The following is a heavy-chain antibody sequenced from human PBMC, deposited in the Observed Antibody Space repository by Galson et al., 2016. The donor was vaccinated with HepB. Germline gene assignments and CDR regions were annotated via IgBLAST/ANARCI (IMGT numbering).Heavy chain of an antibody. D-gene: IGHD1-26*01. CDR2: IYSGGGT. J-gene: IGHJ4*02. V-gene: IGHV3-53*01. CDR3: ARGGNYGYT. Sequence: SLRLSCAASGFTVSNNFMRWVRQAPGKGLEWVSLIYSGGGTHYVDSVKGRFIISRDNSKNTLYLQMNSLRVEDTAVYYCARGGNYGYTWVLGTLVTVSS. CDR1: GFTVSNNF.